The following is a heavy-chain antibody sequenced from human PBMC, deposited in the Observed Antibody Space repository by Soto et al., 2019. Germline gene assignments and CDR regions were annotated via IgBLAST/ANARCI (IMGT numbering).Heavy chain of an antibody. CDR1: GYTFTSYD. J-gene: IGHJ4*02. D-gene: IGHD6-13*01. CDR3: ASGGWDPVSQQLVPPDY. V-gene: IGHV1-8*01. CDR2: MNTNSGNT. Sequence: ASVKVSCKASGYTFTSYDINWVRQATGQGREWMGWMNTNSGNTGYAQKFQGRVTMTRNTSIGTAYMELSSLRSEDTAVDYCASGGWDPVSQQLVPPDYWGQGXLVTGSS.